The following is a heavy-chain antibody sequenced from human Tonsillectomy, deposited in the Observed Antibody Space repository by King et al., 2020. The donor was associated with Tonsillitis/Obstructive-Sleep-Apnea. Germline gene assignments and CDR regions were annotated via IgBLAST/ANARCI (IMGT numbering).Heavy chain of an antibody. J-gene: IGHJ4*02. CDR2: ISYDGSNK. CDR3: ARGTGRDTSIDDYFDY. D-gene: IGHD5-18*01. Sequence: VQLVESGGGVVQPGRSLRLSCAAYGFIFSTYAMHWVRQAPGKGLEWVAVISYDGSNKYYADSVKGRFTISRDNSKNMLYLQMNSLRAEETDVYYCARGTGRDTSIDDYFDYWGQGTLVTVSS. CDR1: GFIFSTYA. V-gene: IGHV3-30*04.